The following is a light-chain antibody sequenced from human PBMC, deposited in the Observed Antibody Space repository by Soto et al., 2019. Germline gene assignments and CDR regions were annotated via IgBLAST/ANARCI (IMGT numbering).Light chain of an antibody. Sequence: QSVLTQPPSVSGAPGQRVTISCTGSSSNIGAGYDVHWYQQLPGTAPKLLIYGNSNRPSGVPDRFSGSQSGTSASLAITGLQAEDEADYYCQSYDSSLSVVFGGGTK. CDR1: SSNIGAGYD. CDR3: QSYDSSLSVV. CDR2: GNS. J-gene: IGLJ2*01. V-gene: IGLV1-40*01.